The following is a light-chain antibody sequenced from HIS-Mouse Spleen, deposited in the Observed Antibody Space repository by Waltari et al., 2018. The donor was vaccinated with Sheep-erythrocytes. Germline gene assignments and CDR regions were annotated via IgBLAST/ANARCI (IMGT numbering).Light chain of an antibody. V-gene: IGLV2-11*01. CDR3: CSYAGSYNHV. CDR1: SSDVGGDNN. Sequence: QSALTQPRSVSGSPGQSVTIPCTGTSSDVGGDNNISWYQQHPGKAPKLMIYDVSTRPSGVPDRFSGSKSGNTASLTISGLQAEDEADYYCCSYAGSYNHVFATGTKVTVL. CDR2: DVS. J-gene: IGLJ1*01.